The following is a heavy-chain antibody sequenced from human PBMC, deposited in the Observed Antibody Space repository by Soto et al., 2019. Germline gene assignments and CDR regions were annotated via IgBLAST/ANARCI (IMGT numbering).Heavy chain of an antibody. V-gene: IGHV4-39*01. D-gene: IGHD2-15*01. CDR3: ARHGQIFGIVVVVAADFEY. CDR1: GGSISSSSYY. CDR2: IYYSGST. J-gene: IGHJ4*02. Sequence: SETLSLTCTVYGGSISSSSYYWGWIRQPPGKGLEWIGSIYYSGSTYYNPSLKSRVTISVDTSKNQFSLKLSSVTAADTAVYYCARHGQIFGIVVVVAADFEYWGQGTLGTVSS.